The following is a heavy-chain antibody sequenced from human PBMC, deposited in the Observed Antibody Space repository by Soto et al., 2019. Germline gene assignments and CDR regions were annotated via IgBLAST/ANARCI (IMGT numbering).Heavy chain of an antibody. Sequence: GALRLSCAGSGFPFSQYAMSWVRKAPGRGLEWVATITGSGDVTHHADSVKGRFTISSDPSKDAVFLQMNSLRSEDTALYYCAKGGETDDYVDDWGQGTLVTVSS. V-gene: IGHV3-23*01. CDR3: AKGGETDDYVDD. CDR1: GFPFSQYA. D-gene: IGHD5-12*01. CDR2: ITGSGDVT. J-gene: IGHJ4*02.